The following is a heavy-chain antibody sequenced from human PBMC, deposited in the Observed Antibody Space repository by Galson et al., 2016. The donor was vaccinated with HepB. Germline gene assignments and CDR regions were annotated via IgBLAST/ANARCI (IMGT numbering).Heavy chain of an antibody. J-gene: IGHJ6*03. Sequence: SLRLSCAASGFTVSRNQMTWVRQAPGKGLEWVSVIYTGGSTYYGDSVKGRFTISRDNSKNTLYLQMNSLRAEDTAVYYCARDNFYGSGTYPPYYDYMDVWGKGTTVTVSS. CDR1: GFTVSRNQ. CDR3: ARDNFYGSGTYPPYYDYMDV. D-gene: IGHD3-10*01. CDR2: IYTGGST. V-gene: IGHV3-53*01.